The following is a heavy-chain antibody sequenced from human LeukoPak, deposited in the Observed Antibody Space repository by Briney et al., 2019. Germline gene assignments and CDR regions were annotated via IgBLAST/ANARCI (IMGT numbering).Heavy chain of an antibody. CDR3: AKDKGWDSSGYYRWFDP. Sequence: GGSLRLSCAASGFTFSSYSMNWVRQAPGKGLEWVSSISSSSSYIYYADSVKGRFTISRDNSKNTLYLQMNSLRAEDTAVYYCAKDKGWDSSGYYRWFDPWGQGTLVTVSS. J-gene: IGHJ5*02. CDR2: ISSSSSYI. CDR1: GFTFSSYS. D-gene: IGHD3-22*01. V-gene: IGHV3-21*04.